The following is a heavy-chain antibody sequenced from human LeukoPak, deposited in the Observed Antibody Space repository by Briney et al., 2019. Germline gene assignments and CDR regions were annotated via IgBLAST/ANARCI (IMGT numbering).Heavy chain of an antibody. V-gene: IGHV3-30*02. CDR3: AKSTGGEYYYYYMDV. Sequence: PGGSLRLSCAASGFTFSSYAMSWVRQAPGQGLEWVAFIRYDGSNKYYADSVKGRFTISRDNSKNTLYLQMNSLRAEDTAVYYCAKSTGGEYYYYYMDVWGKGTTVTVSS. J-gene: IGHJ6*03. CDR2: IRYDGSNK. D-gene: IGHD3-10*01. CDR1: GFTFSSYA.